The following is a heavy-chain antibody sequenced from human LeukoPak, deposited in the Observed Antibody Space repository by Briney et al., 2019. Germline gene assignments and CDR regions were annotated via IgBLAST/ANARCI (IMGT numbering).Heavy chain of an antibody. J-gene: IGHJ3*02. Sequence: ASVKVSCKASGYSFTSYSMHWVRQAPGQGLEWMGVINPSGGSTRYAQKLQGRVTVTRDTSTSTVYLELRSLRSEDTAVYYCATAGYCSSTSCPAFDIWGQGTMVTVSS. V-gene: IGHV1-46*04. D-gene: IGHD2-2*01. CDR3: ATAGYCSSTSCPAFDI. CDR2: INPSGGST. CDR1: GYSFTSYS.